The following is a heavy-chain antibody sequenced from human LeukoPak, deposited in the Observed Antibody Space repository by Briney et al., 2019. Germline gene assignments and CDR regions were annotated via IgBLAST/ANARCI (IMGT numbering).Heavy chain of an antibody. CDR3: AGGHAVVVPAALMDV. J-gene: IGHJ6*02. CDR1: GFTFSSYA. V-gene: IGHV3-30-3*01. D-gene: IGHD2-2*01. Sequence: GGSLRLSCAASGFTFSSYAMHWVRQAPGKGLEWVAVISYDGSNKYYADSVKGRFTISRDNSKNTLYLQMNSLRAEDTAVYYCAGGHAVVVPAALMDVWGQGTTVTVSS. CDR2: ISYDGSNK.